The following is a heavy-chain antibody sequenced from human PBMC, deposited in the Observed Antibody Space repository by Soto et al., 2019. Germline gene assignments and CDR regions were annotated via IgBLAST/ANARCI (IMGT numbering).Heavy chain of an antibody. D-gene: IGHD2-2*01. J-gene: IGHJ3*02. Sequence: PGGSLRLSCAVSGFTFSRYNMNWVRQAPGKGLEWVSSISNSGTYTYYADPVKGRFTISRDNAKNSLYLQMNSLRAEDTAVYYCARGALCSTTNCFGSGAFDIWGQGTMVTVSS. CDR3: ARGALCSTTNCFGSGAFDI. CDR2: ISNSGTYT. CDR1: GFTFSRYN. V-gene: IGHV3-21*01.